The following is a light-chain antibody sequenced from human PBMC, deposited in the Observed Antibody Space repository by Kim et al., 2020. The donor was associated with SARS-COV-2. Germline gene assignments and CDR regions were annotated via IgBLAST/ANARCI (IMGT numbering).Light chain of an antibody. V-gene: IGLV2-11*01. Sequence: SVTHAGTGTSSDVGGYNYVSWYQQHPGKAPKLMIYDVSKRPSGVPDRFSGSKSGNTASLTISGLQAEDEADYYCCSYAGSYTYVVFGGGTQLTVL. CDR1: SSDVGGYNY. CDR3: CSYAGSYTYVV. CDR2: DVS. J-gene: IGLJ2*01.